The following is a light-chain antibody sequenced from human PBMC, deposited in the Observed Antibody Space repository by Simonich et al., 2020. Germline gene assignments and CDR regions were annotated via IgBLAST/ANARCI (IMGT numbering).Light chain of an antibody. V-gene: IGKV1-33*01. Sequence: DIQMTQSPSSLSASVGDRVTITCRASQSISSWLAWYQQKPGKAPKLLIYDASNLETVVPSRFGGRGSGTDFTFTISSLQPEDIATYYCQQYDNLPITFGQGTRLEIK. CDR3: QQYDNLPIT. J-gene: IGKJ5*01. CDR1: QSISSW. CDR2: DAS.